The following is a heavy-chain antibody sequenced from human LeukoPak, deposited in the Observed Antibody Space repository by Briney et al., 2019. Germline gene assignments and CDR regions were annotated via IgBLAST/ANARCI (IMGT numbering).Heavy chain of an antibody. Sequence: TPSETLSLTCTVSGGSISSYYWSWIRQPAGKGLEWIGRICTSGSTNYNPSLKSRVTMSVDTSKNQFSLKLSSVTAADTAVYYCARDSGYDSSGSVGFDLWGRGTLVTVSS. D-gene: IGHD3-22*01. CDR2: ICTSGST. V-gene: IGHV4-4*07. J-gene: IGHJ2*01. CDR3: ARDSGYDSSGSVGFDL. CDR1: GGSISSYY.